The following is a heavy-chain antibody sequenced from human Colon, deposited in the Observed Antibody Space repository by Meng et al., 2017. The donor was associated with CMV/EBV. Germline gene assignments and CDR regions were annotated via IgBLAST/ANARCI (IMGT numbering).Heavy chain of an antibody. CDR1: VFTFSECY. J-gene: IGHJ4*01. CDR2: IFPSNGGR. V-gene: IGHV1-2*06. Sequence: ASVFTFSECYVLCLLRAPGQRLVWMGRIFPSNGGRNIAPKFQGRVIMATNTSITTAYMVLSSLTSDDTAVYYCAQTKRAFSGYDFEYWGQGTLVTVSS. CDR3: AQTKRAFSGYDFEY. D-gene: IGHD5-12*01.